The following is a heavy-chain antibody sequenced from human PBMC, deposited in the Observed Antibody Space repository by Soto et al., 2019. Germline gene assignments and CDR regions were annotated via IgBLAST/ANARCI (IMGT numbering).Heavy chain of an antibody. D-gene: IGHD4-4*01. V-gene: IGHV1-18*01. CDR1: GYTFTSYG. Sequence: GASVKVSCKASGYTFTSYGISWVRQAPGQGLEWMGWISAYNGNTNYAQKLQGRVTMTTDTSTSTAYMKLRSLRSDDTAVYYCARDGLTTVTLRSMDVWGKGTTVTVSS. J-gene: IGHJ6*03. CDR3: ARDGLTTVTLRSMDV. CDR2: ISAYNGNT.